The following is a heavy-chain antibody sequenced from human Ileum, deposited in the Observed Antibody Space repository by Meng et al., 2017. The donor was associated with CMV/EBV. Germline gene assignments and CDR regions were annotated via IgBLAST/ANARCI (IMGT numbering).Heavy chain of an antibody. J-gene: IGHJ4*02. D-gene: IGHD1-14*01. CDR1: GFTVSSNY. CDR2: ISSDDRT. Sequence: LSLTCAASGFTVSSNYMTWVRQAPGKGLEWVSVISSDDRTYYADSVRGRFTISRDNSENTVYLQMKSLRAEDTAVYYCARGLTGRYPFDYWGQGTLVTVSS. CDR3: ARGLTGRYPFDY. V-gene: IGHV3-53*01.